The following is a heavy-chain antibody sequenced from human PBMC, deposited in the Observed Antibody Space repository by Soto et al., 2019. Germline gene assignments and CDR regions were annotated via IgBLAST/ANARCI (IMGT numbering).Heavy chain of an antibody. V-gene: IGHV1-69*06. CDR1: GGSFSTFA. Sequence: QVQLMQSGAEVKKPGSSVKVSCKASGGSFSTFAITWVRQAPGQGLEWLGGIIPVFAKATYAQKFQGRVIITADRSTSTAYMELTSLTSDDTAVHYCAREPSQGDNWKYVGWFDPWGQGTLVTVSS. CDR3: AREPSQGDNWKYVGWFDP. J-gene: IGHJ5*02. D-gene: IGHD1-7*01. CDR2: IIPVFAKA.